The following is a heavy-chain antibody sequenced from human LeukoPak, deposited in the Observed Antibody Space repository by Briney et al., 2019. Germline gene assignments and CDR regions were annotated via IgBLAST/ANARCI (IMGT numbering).Heavy chain of an antibody. Sequence: SETLSLTCAVYGGSFSGYYWSWIRQPPGKGLEWIWEINHSGSTNYNPSLKSRVTISVDTSKNQFSLKLSSVTAADTAVCYCARSSGRMFDYWGQGTLVTVSS. V-gene: IGHV4-34*01. D-gene: IGHD6-19*01. J-gene: IGHJ4*02. CDR1: GGSFSGYY. CDR2: INHSGST. CDR3: ARSSGRMFDY.